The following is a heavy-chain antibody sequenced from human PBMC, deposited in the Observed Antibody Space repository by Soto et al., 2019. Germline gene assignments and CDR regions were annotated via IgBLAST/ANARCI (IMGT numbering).Heavy chain of an antibody. Sequence: LRLSCAASGFTFSSYAMHWVRQAPGKVLEWVAVISYDGSNKYYADSVKGRFTISRDNSKNTLYLQMNSLRAEDTAVYYCAREKAIMITFGGVIAHNWFDPWGQGTLVTVSS. CDR3: AREKAIMITFGGVIAHNWFDP. D-gene: IGHD3-16*02. CDR2: ISYDGSNK. CDR1: GFTFSSYA. J-gene: IGHJ5*02. V-gene: IGHV3-30-3*01.